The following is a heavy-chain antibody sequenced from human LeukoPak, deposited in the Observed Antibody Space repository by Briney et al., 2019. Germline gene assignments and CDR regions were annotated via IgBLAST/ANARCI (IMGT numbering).Heavy chain of an antibody. CDR2: ISYDGSNK. CDR1: GFTFSSYG. D-gene: IGHD6-13*01. J-gene: IGHJ6*03. V-gene: IGHV3-30*18. Sequence: GGSLRLSCAASGFTFSSYGMHWVRQAPGKGLEWVAVISYDGSNKYYADSVKGRFTISRDNSKNTLYLQMNSLRAEDTAVYYCAKDSSEQQLVRRYYYCYMDVWGKGTTVTVSS. CDR3: AKDSSEQQLVRRYYYCYMDV.